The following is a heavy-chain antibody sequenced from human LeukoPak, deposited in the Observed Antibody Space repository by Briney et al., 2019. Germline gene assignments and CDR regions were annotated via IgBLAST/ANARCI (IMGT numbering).Heavy chain of an antibody. Sequence: GSLRLSCAASGFTFSSYAMSWVRQAPGKGLEWVSAISGSGGSTYYADSVKGRFTISRDNSKNTLYLQMNSLRAEDTAVYYCAKDHYDILAGGDWFDPWGQGTLVTVSS. J-gene: IGHJ5*02. CDR2: ISGSGGST. D-gene: IGHD3-9*01. CDR1: GFTFSSYA. V-gene: IGHV3-23*01. CDR3: AKDHYDILAGGDWFDP.